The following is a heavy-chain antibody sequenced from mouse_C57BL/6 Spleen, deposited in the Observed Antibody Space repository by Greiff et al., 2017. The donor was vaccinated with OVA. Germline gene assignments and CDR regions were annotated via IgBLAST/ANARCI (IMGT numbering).Heavy chain of an antibody. V-gene: IGHV2-2*01. Sequence: VMLVESGPGLVQPSQSLSITCTVSGFSLTSYGVHWVRQSPGKGLEWLGVIWSGGSTDYNAAFISRLSISKDNSKSQVFFKMNSLQADDTAIYYCARTDYGSSYRYFDVWGTGTTVTVSS. CDR3: ARTDYGSSYRYFDV. D-gene: IGHD1-1*01. J-gene: IGHJ1*03. CDR2: IWSGGST. CDR1: GFSLTSYG.